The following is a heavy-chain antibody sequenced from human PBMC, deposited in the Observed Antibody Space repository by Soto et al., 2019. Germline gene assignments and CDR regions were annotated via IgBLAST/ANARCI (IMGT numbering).Heavy chain of an antibody. J-gene: IGHJ4*02. CDR2: INAGNGNT. CDR1: GYTFTSYA. CDR3: ARDRKTTVTTFGY. V-gene: IGHV1-3*01. D-gene: IGHD4-17*01. Sequence: QVQLVQSGAEVKKPGASVKVSCKASGYTFTSYAMHWVRQAPGQRLEWMGWINAGNGNTKYSQKFQGRVTITRDTSASTADMELSSLRSEDTAVYYCARDRKTTVTTFGYWGQGTLVTVSS.